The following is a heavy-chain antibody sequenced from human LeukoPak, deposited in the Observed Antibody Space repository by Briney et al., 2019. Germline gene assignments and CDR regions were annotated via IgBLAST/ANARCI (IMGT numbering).Heavy chain of an antibody. D-gene: IGHD6-6*01. Sequence: GGSLRLSCAASGFTFSSYGMHWVRQAPGKGLEGVAVIWYDGSNKYYADSVKGRFTISRDNSKNTLYLQMNSLRAEDTAVYYCAREGEIAARPFDYWGQGTLVTVSS. J-gene: IGHJ4*02. CDR2: IWYDGSNK. V-gene: IGHV3-33*01. CDR3: AREGEIAARPFDY. CDR1: GFTFSSYG.